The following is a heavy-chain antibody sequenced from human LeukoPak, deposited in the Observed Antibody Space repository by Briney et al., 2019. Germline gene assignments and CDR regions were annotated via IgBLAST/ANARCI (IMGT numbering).Heavy chain of an antibody. CDR2: IYYSGST. V-gene: IGHV4-39*07. CDR1: GGSISSSSYY. Sequence: IPSETLSLTCTVSGGSISSSSYYWGWIRQPPGKGLEWIGSIYYSGSTYYNPSLKSRVTISVDTSKNQFSLKVSSVTAADTAVYYCARKGPELQQLVLLGFDPWGQGTLVTVSS. D-gene: IGHD6-13*01. CDR3: ARKGPELQQLVLLGFDP. J-gene: IGHJ5*02.